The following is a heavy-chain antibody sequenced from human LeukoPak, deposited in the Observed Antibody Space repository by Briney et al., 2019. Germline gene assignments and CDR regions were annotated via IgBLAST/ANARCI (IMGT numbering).Heavy chain of an antibody. Sequence: MPSETLSLTCTVSGGSISSYYWSWVRQPPGRGLEWIGYIYYSGSTKYNPSLNSRVTISVDTSKNQFSLKLSSVTAADTAVYYCARYGITIVRGGKYYFDYWGQGTLVTVSS. V-gene: IGHV4-59*08. CDR1: GGSISSYY. CDR3: ARYGITIVRGGKYYFDY. CDR2: IYYSGST. D-gene: IGHD3-10*01. J-gene: IGHJ4*02.